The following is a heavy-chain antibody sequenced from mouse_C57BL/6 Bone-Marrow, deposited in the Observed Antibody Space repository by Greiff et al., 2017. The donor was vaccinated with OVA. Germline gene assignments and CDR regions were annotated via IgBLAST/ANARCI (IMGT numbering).Heavy chain of an antibody. V-gene: IGHV2-2*01. CDR1: GFSLTSYG. CDR3: ARKMRIYYGTRGYFDV. Sequence: VQRVESGPGLVQPSQCLSITCTVSGFSLTSYGVHWVRQSPGKGLEWLGVIWSGGSTDYNAAFITRLSTSKDNSKSQVSFKMHSRLADDEAVYYCARKMRIYYGTRGYFDVWGKGTTVTVSS. D-gene: IGHD1-1*01. J-gene: IGHJ1*03. CDR2: IWSGGST.